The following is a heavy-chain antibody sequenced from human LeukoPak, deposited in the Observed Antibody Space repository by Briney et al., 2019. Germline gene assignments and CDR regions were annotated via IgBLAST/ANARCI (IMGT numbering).Heavy chain of an antibody. CDR2: INLSGGST. V-gene: IGHV1-46*03. J-gene: IGHJ4*02. CDR3: ATGGTDDY. CDR1: GYTFTSSY. Sequence: GASVKLSCTAAGYTFTSSYMHWVRQAPGQGLEWMGIINLSGGSTSYAQKFQGSVTITRVTSTSTVYMELSSLRSEDTAVYYCATGGTDDYWGQGTLVTVSS. D-gene: IGHD1-26*01.